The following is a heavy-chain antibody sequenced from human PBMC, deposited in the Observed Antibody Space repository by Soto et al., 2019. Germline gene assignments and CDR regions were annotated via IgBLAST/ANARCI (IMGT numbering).Heavy chain of an antibody. D-gene: IGHD6-19*01. CDR2: ISYDGSNK. CDR3: AREQSWLGNASGMDV. V-gene: IGHV3-30-3*01. CDR1: GFTFSSYA. J-gene: IGHJ6*02. Sequence: GGSLRLSCAASGFTFSSYAMHWVRQAPGKGLEWVAVISYDGSNKYYADSVKGRFTISRDNSKNTLYLQMNSLRAEDTAVYYCAREQSWLGNASGMDVWGQGTTVTVSS.